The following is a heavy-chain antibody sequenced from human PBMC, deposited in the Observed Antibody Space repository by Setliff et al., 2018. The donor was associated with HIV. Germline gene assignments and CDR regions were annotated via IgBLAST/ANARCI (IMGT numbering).Heavy chain of an antibody. CDR3: ARGRSSGWYAGRSYYYYMDV. D-gene: IGHD6-19*01. CDR2: ILPIFGAT. CDR1: GGTFSSYA. Sequence: SVKVSCKASGGTFSSYAITWVRQAPGQGLEWMGGILPIFGATDYAQKFQGRLTLTAVQSENSVYMELRSLRSDDTDGDYCARGRSSGWYAGRSYYYYMDVWGKGTTVTVSS. V-gene: IGHV1-69*13. J-gene: IGHJ6*03.